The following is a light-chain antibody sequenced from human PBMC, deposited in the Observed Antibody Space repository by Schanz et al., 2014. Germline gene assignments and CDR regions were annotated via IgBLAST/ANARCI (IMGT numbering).Light chain of an antibody. CDR2: EGS. Sequence: QSALTQPASVSGSPGQSITISCTGTTNDVGGYNLVSWYQHHPGKAPKLLIYEGSKRPSGVPDRFSGSKSGNTASLTVSGLQAGDEADYYCAAWDDSLNGQVFGGGTQLTVL. CDR1: TNDVGGYNL. J-gene: IGLJ7*01. V-gene: IGLV2-14*02. CDR3: AAWDDSLNGQV.